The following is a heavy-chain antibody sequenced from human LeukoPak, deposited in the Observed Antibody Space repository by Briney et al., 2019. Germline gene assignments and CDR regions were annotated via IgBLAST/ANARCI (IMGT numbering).Heavy chain of an antibody. CDR3: ARGTVTSPFDY. CDR2: IYTSGST. CDR1: GGSLSSYY. Sequence: PSETLSLTCTVSGGSLSSYYWSWIRQPAGKGLEWIGRIYTSGSTNYNPSLTSRVTMSVDTSKNQFSLKLSSVTAADTAVYYCARGTVTSPFDYWGQGTLVTVSS. D-gene: IGHD4-17*01. J-gene: IGHJ4*02. V-gene: IGHV4-4*07.